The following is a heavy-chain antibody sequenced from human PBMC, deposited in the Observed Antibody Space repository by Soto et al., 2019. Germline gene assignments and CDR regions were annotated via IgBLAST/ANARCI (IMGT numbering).Heavy chain of an antibody. CDR1: GYTFTNYA. Sequence: GASVKVSCKASGYTFTNYAMHWVRQAPGQRLEWMGWINAAIGNTKYSQKFQGSVTITRDTSANTAYMELSSLRSEDTAVYYCARRNVYGSGSYSFDYWGQATLVTVSS. D-gene: IGHD3-10*01. CDR2: INAAIGNT. CDR3: ARRNVYGSGSYSFDY. J-gene: IGHJ4*02. V-gene: IGHV1-3*01.